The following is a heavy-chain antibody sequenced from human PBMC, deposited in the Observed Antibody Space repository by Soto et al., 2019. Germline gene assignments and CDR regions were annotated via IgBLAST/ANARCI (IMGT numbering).Heavy chain of an antibody. V-gene: IGHV5-51*01. D-gene: IGHD7-27*01. CDR2: IYPGDSDT. Sequence: GESLKISCKGSGYSFTSYWIGWVRQMPGKGLEWMGIIYPGDSDTRYSPSFQGQVTISADKSISTAYLQWSSLKASDTAMYYCARAGEALHYYYVMDGWGQGATVTVSS. J-gene: IGHJ6*02. CDR1: GYSFTSYW. CDR3: ARAGEALHYYYVMDG.